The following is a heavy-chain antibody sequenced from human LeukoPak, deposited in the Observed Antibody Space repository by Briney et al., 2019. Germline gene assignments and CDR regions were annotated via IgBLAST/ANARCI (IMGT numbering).Heavy chain of an antibody. CDR1: GITVTDYF. J-gene: IGHJ5*02. Sequence: VASVKVSCKASGITVTDYFIHWVRQAPGQGLEWMGWINPHNGGTNYAQKFRGRVTMTRDTSINTVYMELTRLTSDDTAIYYCAGHSSSSDVWFDPWGQGTLVTVSS. D-gene: IGHD6-6*01. CDR3: AGHSSSSDVWFDP. CDR2: INPHNGGT. V-gene: IGHV1-2*02.